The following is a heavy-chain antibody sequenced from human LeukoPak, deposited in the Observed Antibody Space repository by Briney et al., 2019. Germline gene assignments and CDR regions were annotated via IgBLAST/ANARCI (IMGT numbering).Heavy chain of an antibody. CDR3: ARVSYCSGVSCYSGIIDY. V-gene: IGHV4-59*01. J-gene: IGHJ4*02. D-gene: IGHD2-15*01. CDR1: GGSISSYY. CDR2: IYYSGST. Sequence: SETLSLTCTVSGGSISSYYWSWIRQPPGKGLEWIGYIYYSGSTNYNPSLKSRVTISVDTSKNQFSLKLSSVTAADTAVYYCARVSYCSGVSCYSGIIDYWGQGTLVTVSS.